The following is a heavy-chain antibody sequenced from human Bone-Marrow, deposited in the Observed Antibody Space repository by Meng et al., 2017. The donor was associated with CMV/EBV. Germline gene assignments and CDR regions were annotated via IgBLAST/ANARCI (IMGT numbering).Heavy chain of an antibody. V-gene: IGHV3-23*03. Sequence: GESLKISCAASGFTFSSYAMSWVRQAPGKGLVWVSVIYSGGSSTYYADSVKGRFTISRDNSKNTLYLQMNSLRAEDTAVYYCTTWYQLPYFFYYWGQGTLVAFSS. J-gene: IGHJ4*02. D-gene: IGHD2-2*01. CDR3: TTWYQLPYFFYY. CDR1: GFTFSSYA. CDR2: IYSGGSST.